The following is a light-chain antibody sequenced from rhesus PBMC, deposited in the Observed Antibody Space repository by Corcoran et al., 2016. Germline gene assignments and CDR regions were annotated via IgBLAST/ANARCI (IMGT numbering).Light chain of an antibody. CDR3: QQYTNWPYS. Sequence: EIVMTQSPATLSLSPGERATLSCRASQSVSSSLAWYQQIPGQAPRLLIQGASSRAPGIPERFSGTGLGKEFTPTISSLEPEDFAVYYCQQYTNWPYSFGQGTKVEIK. J-gene: IGKJ2*01. CDR1: QSVSSS. CDR2: GAS. V-gene: IGKV3-42*03.